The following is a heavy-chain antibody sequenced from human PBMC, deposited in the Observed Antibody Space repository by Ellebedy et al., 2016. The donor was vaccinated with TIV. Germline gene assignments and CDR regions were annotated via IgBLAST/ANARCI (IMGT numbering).Heavy chain of an antibody. CDR1: GGSIRNYY. J-gene: IGHJ4*02. V-gene: IGHV4-59*01. Sequence: MPGGSLRLSCTVSGGSIRNYYCTWIRQPPGKGLEWIGHMYYSGSSNYNPSLKSRVTMSIDTSKNQFSLKMSSVTAADPAVYYCEVSESADSDYWGPGTLVTVSS. CDR2: MYYSGSS. CDR3: EVSESADSDY. D-gene: IGHD2-2*01.